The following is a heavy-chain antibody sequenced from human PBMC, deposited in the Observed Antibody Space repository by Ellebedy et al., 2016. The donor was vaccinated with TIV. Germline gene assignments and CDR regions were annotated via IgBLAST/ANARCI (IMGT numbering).Heavy chain of an antibody. D-gene: IGHD6-19*01. CDR1: GFTFSNYW. J-gene: IGHJ4*02. CDR3: ARDQWLGRAYYFDY. V-gene: IGHV3-7*01. Sequence: GESLKISCAASGFTFSNYWMSWVRQAPGKGLEWVANIKQDGSEKYYVDSVEGRFSISRDNAKKSMYLQMNSLRDEDTAVYYCARDQWLGRAYYFDYWGQGTLLTVSS. CDR2: IKQDGSEK.